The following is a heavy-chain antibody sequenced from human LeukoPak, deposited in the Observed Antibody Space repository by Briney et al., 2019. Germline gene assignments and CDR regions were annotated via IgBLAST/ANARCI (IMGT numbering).Heavy chain of an antibody. D-gene: IGHD1-1*01. CDR3: ARGRWNDVVNY. CDR2: IYSGGTI. Sequence: GGSLSLSCAASGFTVSSNYLSWGRQAPGKGREWVSVIYSGGTIYSAESVNGRFTISRTNSNTTLYLQMTNLRAEDTAVYYCARGRWNDVVNYWGQGTLVTVSS. J-gene: IGHJ4*02. CDR1: GFTVSSNY. V-gene: IGHV3-53*01.